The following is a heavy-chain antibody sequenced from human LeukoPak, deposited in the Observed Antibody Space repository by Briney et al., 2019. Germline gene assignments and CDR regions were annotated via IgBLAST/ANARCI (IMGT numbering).Heavy chain of an antibody. CDR1: GYTFTSYG. V-gene: IGHV1-18*01. J-gene: IGHJ3*02. CDR3: ARDMVGATMLDI. Sequence: ASVKVSCKASGYTFTSYGVSWVRQAPGQGLEWMGWISAYNGNTKYAQKFQDRVTMTTDTSTSTVYMDLRSLRPDDTAVYYCARDMVGATMLDIWGQGTMVTVSS. CDR2: ISAYNGNT. D-gene: IGHD1-26*01.